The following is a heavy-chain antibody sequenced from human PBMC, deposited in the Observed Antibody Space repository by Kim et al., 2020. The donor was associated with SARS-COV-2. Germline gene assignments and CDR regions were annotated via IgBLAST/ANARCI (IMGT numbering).Heavy chain of an antibody. Sequence: SETLSLTCAVSGGSISSHYWSWIRQPPGKGLEWIGHIYYSGSTRYNPSLKSRVTISIDKSSNQFSLRLTSVTAADSAVYFCARDQGYCSGGSCLNWFDPWAREPWSPSPQ. CDR1: GGSISSHY. D-gene: IGHD2-15*01. CDR3: ARDQGYCSGGSCLNWFDP. CDR2: IYYSGST. V-gene: IGHV4-59*11. J-gene: IGHJ5*02.